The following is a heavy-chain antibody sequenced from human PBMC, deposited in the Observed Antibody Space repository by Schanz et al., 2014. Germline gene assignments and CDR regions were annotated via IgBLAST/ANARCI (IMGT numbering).Heavy chain of an antibody. J-gene: IGHJ6*02. Sequence: QVQLVQSGAEVKKPGVSVKVSCKASGYTFTTYYIHWVRQAPGQGLEWMGKINPSSGTTRIAQNCQGRLTETRDTSTATVYMEQRGLRSDNTAVYCCAREATIITGGAFDVWGQGTTVTVSS. CDR3: AREATIITGGAFDV. V-gene: IGHV1-46*01. D-gene: IGHD5-12*01. CDR2: INPSSGTT. CDR1: GYTFTTYY.